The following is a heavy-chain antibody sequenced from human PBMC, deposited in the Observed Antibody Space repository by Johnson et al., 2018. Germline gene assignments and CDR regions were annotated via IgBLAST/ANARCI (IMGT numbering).Heavy chain of an antibody. Sequence: EVQLVESGGGLVKPGGSXRLSCVASGITFSSYNMNWVRQAPGKGLEWVSGISWNSDIVDYADSVKGRFTTSRDNAKDSLYLQMNSLRPEDTAFYYCVKVANPYDSGTYCNSWGQGTLVSVSS. J-gene: IGHJ5*02. CDR3: VKVANPYDSGTYCNS. CDR1: GITFSSYN. V-gene: IGHV3-9*01. CDR2: ISWNSDIV. D-gene: IGHD3/OR15-3a*01.